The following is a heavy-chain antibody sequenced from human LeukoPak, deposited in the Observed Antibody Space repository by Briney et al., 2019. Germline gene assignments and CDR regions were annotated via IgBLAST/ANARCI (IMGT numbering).Heavy chain of an antibody. CDR2: IYYSGST. V-gene: IGHV4-59*01. CDR3: ATSSTQKSFDY. D-gene: IGHD6-13*01. J-gene: IGHJ4*02. CDR1: GASISSYY. Sequence: SETLSLTCTVSGASISSYYWSWIRQPPGKGLEWIGYIYYSGSTNYNPSLKSRVTISVDTSKNQLSLKLSSVTAADTALYYCATSSTQKSFDYWGQGTLVTVSS.